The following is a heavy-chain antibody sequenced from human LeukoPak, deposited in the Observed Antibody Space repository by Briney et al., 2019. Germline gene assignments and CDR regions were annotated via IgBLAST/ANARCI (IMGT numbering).Heavy chain of an antibody. J-gene: IGHJ3*02. D-gene: IGHD5-24*01. CDR2: IKQDGSEK. Sequence: GGSLRLSCAASGFTFSSYAMSWVRQAPGKGLEWVANIKQDGSEKYYVDSVKGRFTISRDNAKNSLYLQMNSPRAEDTALYYCAKDLQLWTEMARIEPDIWGQGTMVTVSS. CDR3: AKDLQLWTEMARIEPDI. CDR1: GFTFSSYA. V-gene: IGHV3-7*03.